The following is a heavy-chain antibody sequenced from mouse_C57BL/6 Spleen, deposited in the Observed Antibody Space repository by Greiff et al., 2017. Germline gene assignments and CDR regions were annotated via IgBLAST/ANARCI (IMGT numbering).Heavy chain of an antibody. Sequence: EVQLQQSGPGLVKPSQSLSLTCSVTGYSITSGYYWNWLRQFPGNKLEWMGYISYDGSNNYNPSLKNRISITRDTSKNQFFLKLNSVTTEDTATYYCAREGDGSSRYWYFDVWGTGTTVTVSS. V-gene: IGHV3-6*01. CDR2: ISYDGSN. D-gene: IGHD1-1*01. CDR3: AREGDGSSRYWYFDV. CDR1: GYSITSGYY. J-gene: IGHJ1*03.